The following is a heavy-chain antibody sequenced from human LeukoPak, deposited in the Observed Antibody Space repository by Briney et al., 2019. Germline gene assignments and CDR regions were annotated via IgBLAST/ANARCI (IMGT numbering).Heavy chain of an antibody. Sequence: GGSLRLSCAASGFTFSSYSMNWVRQAPGTGLEWVSSISSSSSYIYYADSVKGRFTISRDNAKNSLYLQMNSLRAEDTAVYYCASHRAWFGELLPTDYWGQGTLVTVSS. CDR3: ASHRAWFGELLPTDY. CDR2: ISSSSSYI. CDR1: GFTFSSYS. J-gene: IGHJ4*02. V-gene: IGHV3-21*01. D-gene: IGHD3-10*01.